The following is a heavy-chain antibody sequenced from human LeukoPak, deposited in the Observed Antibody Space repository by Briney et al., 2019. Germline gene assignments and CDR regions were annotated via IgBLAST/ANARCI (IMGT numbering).Heavy chain of an antibody. V-gene: IGHV5-51*01. D-gene: IGHD1-26*01. J-gene: IGHJ6*02. CDR2: IYPGDSDT. CDR3: ARGRWELPFSYYYYYGMDV. CDR1: GYSFTSYW. Sequence: GESLKISCKGSGYSFTSYWIGWVRQMPGKGLEWMGIIYPGDSDTRYSPSFQGQVTFSADKSISTAYLQWSSLKASDTAMYYCARGRWELPFSYYYYYGMDVWGQGTTVTVSS.